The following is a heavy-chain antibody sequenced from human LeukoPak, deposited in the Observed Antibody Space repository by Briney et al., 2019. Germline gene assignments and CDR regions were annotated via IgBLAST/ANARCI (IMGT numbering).Heavy chain of an antibody. D-gene: IGHD2-2*01. J-gene: IGHJ4*02. V-gene: IGHV3-21*04. CDR3: AKESLRVVPSATFDY. CDR2: ISSSSSYI. Sequence: PSETLSLTCAVSGASISGSGYYLGWIRQPPGKGLEWVSSISSSSSYISYADSLKGRFTISRDNSKNTLYLQMHSLRAEDTAVYYCAKESLRVVPSATFDYWGQGTLVTVSS. CDR1: GASISGSGYY.